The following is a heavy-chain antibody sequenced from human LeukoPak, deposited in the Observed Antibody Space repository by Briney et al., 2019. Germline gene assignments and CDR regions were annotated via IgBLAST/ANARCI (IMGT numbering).Heavy chain of an antibody. Sequence: SVKVSCKASGGTFSSYAISWVRQAPGQGLEWMGGIIPIFGTANYAQKFQGRVTITTDESTSTAYMELSSLRSDDTAVYYCARTGFSSSWYWFDPGAREPWSPSPQ. V-gene: IGHV1-69*05. J-gene: IGHJ5*02. CDR2: IIPIFGTA. CDR3: ARTGFSSSWYWFDP. CDR1: GGTFSSYA. D-gene: IGHD6-13*01.